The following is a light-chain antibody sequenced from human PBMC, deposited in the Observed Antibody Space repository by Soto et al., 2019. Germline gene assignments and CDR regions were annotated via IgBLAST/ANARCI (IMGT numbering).Light chain of an antibody. Sequence: QSALTQPASVSGSPGQSITISCTGTSSDVGHYDYVSWYQHDPGKAPNLMIYEVSNRPSGVSNRFSGSKSGNTASLTISGLQAEDEADYYCNSYTTSTTWVFGGGTKLTVL. CDR3: NSYTTSTTWV. CDR1: SSDVGHYDY. V-gene: IGLV2-14*01. CDR2: EVS. J-gene: IGLJ3*02.